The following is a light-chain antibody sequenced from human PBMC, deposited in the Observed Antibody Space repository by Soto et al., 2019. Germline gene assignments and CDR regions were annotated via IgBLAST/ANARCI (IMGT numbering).Light chain of an antibody. CDR1: QGISTN. Sequence: DIQMTQSPFSVSASVGDRVTITCRASQGISTNLGWYQQKPGKAPKLLMYAASILQSGVPSRFSGSGSRTYFTLTIKTLQPEDIPTYYCPQTDSFPLTFGGGTKVDIK. CDR3: PQTDSFPLT. CDR2: AAS. V-gene: IGKV1-12*01. J-gene: IGKJ4*01.